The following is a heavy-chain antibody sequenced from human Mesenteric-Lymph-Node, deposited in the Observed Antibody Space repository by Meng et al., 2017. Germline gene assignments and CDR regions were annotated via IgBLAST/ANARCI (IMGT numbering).Heavy chain of an antibody. D-gene: IGHD3-3*01. CDR3: AKGTATRSGATREYDY. CDR2: IYSGGST. Sequence: GESLKISCAASGFTVSSNYMSWVRQAPGKGLEWVSVIYSGGSTYYADSVKGRFTISRDNSKNTLYLQMDSLRAEDTAVYYCAKGTATRSGATREYDYWGQGTLVTVSS. J-gene: IGHJ4*02. CDR1: GFTVSSNY. V-gene: IGHV3-53*01.